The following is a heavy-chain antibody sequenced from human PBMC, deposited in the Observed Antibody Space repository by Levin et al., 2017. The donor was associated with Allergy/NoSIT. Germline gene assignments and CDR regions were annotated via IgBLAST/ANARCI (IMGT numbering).Heavy chain of an antibody. V-gene: IGHV5-51*01. Sequence: GESLKISCKGSGYSFSIYWIGWVRQRPGKGLEWMGIIYPGDSETRYSPSFQGQVTISADKSISTAYLQWSSLKASDTAMYYCARHRGYGSGSDSPEDWGQGTLVTVSS. J-gene: IGHJ4*02. CDR3: ARHRGYGSGSDSPED. CDR2: IYPGDSET. D-gene: IGHD3-10*01. CDR1: GYSFSIYW.